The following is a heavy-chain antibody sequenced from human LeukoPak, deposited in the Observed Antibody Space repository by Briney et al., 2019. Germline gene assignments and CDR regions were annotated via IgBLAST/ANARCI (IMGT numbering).Heavy chain of an antibody. J-gene: IGHJ6*02. V-gene: IGHV1-18*01. CDR1: GYTFTSYG. CDR2: ISAYNGNT. D-gene: IGHD5-18*01. CDR3: ARDFPWIQLWLPVVSYYYYHGMDV. Sequence: ASVKVSCKASGYTFTSYGISWVRQAPGQGLEWMGWISAYNGNTNYAQKLQGRVTMTTDTSTSTAYMELRSLRSDDTAVYYCARDFPWIQLWLPVVSYYYYHGMDVWGQGTTVTVSS.